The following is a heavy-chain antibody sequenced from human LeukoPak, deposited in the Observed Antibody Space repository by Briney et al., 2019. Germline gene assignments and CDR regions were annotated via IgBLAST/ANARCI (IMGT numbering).Heavy chain of an antibody. J-gene: IGHJ6*03. CDR2: ISYDGSNK. CDR3: AKNAGEWELYYYMDV. V-gene: IGHV3-30*18. CDR1: GFTFSSYG. D-gene: IGHD1-26*01. Sequence: GGSLRLSCAASGFTFSSYGMHWVCQAPGKGLEWVAVISYDGSNKYYADSVKGRFTISRDNSKNTLYLQMNSLRAEDTAVYYCAKNAGEWELYYYMDVWGKGTTVTVSS.